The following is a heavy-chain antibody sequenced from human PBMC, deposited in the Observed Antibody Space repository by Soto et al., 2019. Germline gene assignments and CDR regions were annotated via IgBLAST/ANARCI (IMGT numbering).Heavy chain of an antibody. CDR3: ARDVAEAGTDFDY. CDR1: GFTFSSYS. CDR2: ISSSSSYI. Sequence: EVQLVESGGGLVKPGGSLRLSCAASGFTFSSYSMTWVRQAPGKGLEWVSSISSSSSYIYYADSVKGRFTISRDNAKNSLYLQMNSLRAADTAVYYCARDVAEAGTDFDYWGQGALVTVSS. V-gene: IGHV3-21*01. J-gene: IGHJ4*02. D-gene: IGHD6-19*01.